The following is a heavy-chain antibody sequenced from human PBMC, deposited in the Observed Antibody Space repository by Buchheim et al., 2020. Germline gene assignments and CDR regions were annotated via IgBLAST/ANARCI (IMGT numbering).Heavy chain of an antibody. CDR3: ARDTTRGGDCYCGQAY. J-gene: IGHJ4*02. CDR1: GFTFSSYA. Sequence: QVQLVESGGGVVQPGRSLRLSCAASGFTFSSYAMHWVRQAPGKGLEWVAVISYDGSNKYYADSVKGRFTISRDNSKNTLDLQMNSLRAEDTAVYYCARDTTRGGDCYCGQAYWGQGTL. CDR2: ISYDGSNK. V-gene: IGHV3-30-3*01. D-gene: IGHD2-21*02.